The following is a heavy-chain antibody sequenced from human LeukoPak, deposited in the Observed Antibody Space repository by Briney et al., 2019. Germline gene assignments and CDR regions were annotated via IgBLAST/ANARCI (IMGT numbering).Heavy chain of an antibody. CDR3: ATIAVAGSDY. Sequence: PSETLSLTCTVSGGSNSSYYWSWIRQPPGKGLEWIGYIYYSGSTNYNPSLKSRVTISVDTSKNQFSLKLSSVTAADTAVYYCATIAVAGSDYWGQGTLVTVSS. D-gene: IGHD6-19*01. CDR1: GGSNSSYY. V-gene: IGHV4-59*01. CDR2: IYYSGST. J-gene: IGHJ4*02.